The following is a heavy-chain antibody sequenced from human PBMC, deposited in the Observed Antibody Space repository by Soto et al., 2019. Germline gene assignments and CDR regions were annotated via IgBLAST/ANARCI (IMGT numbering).Heavy chain of an antibody. J-gene: IGHJ6*02. Sequence: QVQLVQSGAAVKKPGSSVKVSCKASGGTFSSYTISWVRQAPGQGLEWMGRIIPILGIANYAQKFQGRVTITADKSTSTAYMELSSRRSEDTAVYYCASSDRCSGGSCPTLNCGMDVWGQGTTVTVSS. CDR1: GGTFSSYT. V-gene: IGHV1-69*02. D-gene: IGHD2-15*01. CDR2: IIPILGIA. CDR3: ASSDRCSGGSCPTLNCGMDV.